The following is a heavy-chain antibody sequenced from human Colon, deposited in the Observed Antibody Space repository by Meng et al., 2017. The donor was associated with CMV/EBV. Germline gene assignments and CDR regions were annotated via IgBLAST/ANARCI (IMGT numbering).Heavy chain of an antibody. CDR3: AHRPYGSGSYFFDY. V-gene: IGHV2-5*02. Sequence: LKDPGPTLVKPPQTLPRPCTFSGFSLSTVGIGVGWIRQPPGKALEWLGVIYWDDDKRYSPSLKSRLTITKDTSKNQVVLTMTNLDPLDTATYYCAHRPYGSGSYFFDYWGQGTLVTVSS. J-gene: IGHJ4*02. D-gene: IGHD3-10*01. CDR2: IYWDDDK. CDR1: GFSLSTVGIG.